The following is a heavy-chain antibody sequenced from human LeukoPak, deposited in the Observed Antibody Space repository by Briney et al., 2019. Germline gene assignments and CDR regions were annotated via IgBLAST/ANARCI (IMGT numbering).Heavy chain of an antibody. CDR3: ARMDCGGDCYSLS. CDR2: IIPILGIA. Sequence: AASVKVSCKASGGTFSSYAISWVRQAPGQGLEWMGRIIPILGIANYAQKFQGRVTITADKSTSTAYMELGGLRSEDTAVYYCARMDCGGDCYSLSWGQGTLVTVSS. D-gene: IGHD2-21*02. J-gene: IGHJ5*02. V-gene: IGHV1-69*04. CDR1: GGTFSSYA.